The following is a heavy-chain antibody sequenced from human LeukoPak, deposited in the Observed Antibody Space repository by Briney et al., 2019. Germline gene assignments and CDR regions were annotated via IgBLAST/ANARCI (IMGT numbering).Heavy chain of an antibody. V-gene: IGHV1-69*04. J-gene: IGHJ4*02. CDR1: GGTFSSYA. CDR2: IIPILGIA. CDR3: ARVSGEDYFDY. Sequence: SVKVSCKASGGTFSSYAISWVRQALGQGLEWMGRIIPILGIANYAQKFQGKVTITADKSTSTAYMELSSLRSEDTAVYYCARVSGEDYFDYWGQGTLVTVSS.